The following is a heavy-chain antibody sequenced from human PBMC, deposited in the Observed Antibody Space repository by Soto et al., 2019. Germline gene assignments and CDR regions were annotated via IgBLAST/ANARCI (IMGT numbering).Heavy chain of an antibody. CDR1: GGTFSSYA. CDR2: IIPIFGTA. Sequence: SVKVSCKASGGTFSSYAISWVRQAPGQGLEWMGGIIPIFGTANYAQKFQGRVTITADESTSTAYMELSSLRSEDTAVYYCAREGPAAMPYYYYYGMDVWGQGTTVTVSS. D-gene: IGHD2-2*01. CDR3: AREGPAAMPYYYYYGMDV. J-gene: IGHJ6*02. V-gene: IGHV1-69*13.